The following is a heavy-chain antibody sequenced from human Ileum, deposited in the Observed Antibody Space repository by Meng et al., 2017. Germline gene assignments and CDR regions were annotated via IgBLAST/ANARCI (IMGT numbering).Heavy chain of an antibody. D-gene: IGHD5-12*01. V-gene: IGHV1-18*01. CDR1: GYTFTDYG. Sequence: QVQLVQSGAEVKKPGASVTGSCKASGYTFTDYGISWVRQAPGQRLQWPGWVSGYSGQSHYAQRVQDRVAMTTDTSTNTAYMELRSLRSDDTAVYYCAKDSVATATQFDSWGQGALVTVSS. J-gene: IGHJ4*02. CDR3: AKDSVATATQFDS. CDR2: VSGYSGQS.